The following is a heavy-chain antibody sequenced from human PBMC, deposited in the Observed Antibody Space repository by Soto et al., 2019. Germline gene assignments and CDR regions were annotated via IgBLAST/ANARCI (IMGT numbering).Heavy chain of an antibody. CDR1: GGTFSSYA. CDR2: IIPIFGTA. J-gene: IGHJ6*01. D-gene: IGHD6-6*01. CDR3: ASFQGSSSSNCYYYGMDV. Sequence: QVQLVQSGAEVKKPGSSVKVSCKASGGTFSSYAISWVRQAPGQGLEWMGGIIPIFGTANYAQKFQGRVTITADESTSTAYRELRSLISEDTDVYYCASFQGSSSSNCYYYGMDVWGQGTTVTVSS. V-gene: IGHV1-69*01.